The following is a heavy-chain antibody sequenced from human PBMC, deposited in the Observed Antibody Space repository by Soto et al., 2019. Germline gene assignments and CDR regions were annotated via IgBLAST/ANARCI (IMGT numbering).Heavy chain of an antibody. J-gene: IGHJ4*02. D-gene: IGHD1-26*01. CDR1: GFNFRNHG. V-gene: IGHV3-30*03. CDR2: ISHDGGHE. CDR3: ARYSGKYQGPIDY. Sequence: QVHLVESGGGVVQPGRSLRLSCAASGFNFRNHGMHWVRQVPGKGLEFVAVISHDGGHEDYADSVKGRFTISRDNSKNMLFLQMNSLRPDDTAVYYCARYSGKYQGPIDYWGQGTLVTVSS.